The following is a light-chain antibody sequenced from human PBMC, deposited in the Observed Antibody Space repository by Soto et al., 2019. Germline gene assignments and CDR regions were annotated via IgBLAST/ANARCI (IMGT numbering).Light chain of an antibody. V-gene: IGKV2-28*01. J-gene: IGKJ2*01. CDR1: QSLLHSNGYNY. CDR3: MQALQTPYT. Sequence: DIVMTQSPLSLPVTPGEPASISCRSSQSLLHSNGYNYLDWYLQKPGQSPQLLIYLGSNRASGVPDRFSGRGSGTDFTLKISRVEGEDVGVYYCMQALQTPYTFGQGTKLEIK. CDR2: LGS.